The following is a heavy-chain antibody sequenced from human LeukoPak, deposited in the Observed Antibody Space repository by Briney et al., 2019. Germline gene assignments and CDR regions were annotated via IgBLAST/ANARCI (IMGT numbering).Heavy chain of an antibody. Sequence: GSLRLSCAACGFTFSIYGMHWVRQAPGKGLEWVTFIRSDGSKTHYADSVKGRFTISRDNSKNTLYLQIDNLRVDDTAVYYCAKGRGKDGQNLFDYWGQGTLITVSS. D-gene: IGHD5-24*01. CDR1: GFTFSIYG. CDR3: AKGRGKDGQNLFDY. V-gene: IGHV3-30*02. CDR2: IRSDGSKT. J-gene: IGHJ4*02.